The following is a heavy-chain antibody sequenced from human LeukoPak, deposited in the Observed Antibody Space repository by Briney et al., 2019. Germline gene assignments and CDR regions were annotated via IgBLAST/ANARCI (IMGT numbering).Heavy chain of an antibody. V-gene: IGHV3-21*01. CDR3: ASIGSYYDFWSGYSGY. CDR1: GFTFSSYS. D-gene: IGHD3-3*01. CDR2: ISSSSSYT. Sequence: GGSLRLSCAASGFTFSSYSMNWVRQAPGKGLEWVSYISSSSSYTYYADSVKGRFTISRDNAKNSLYLQMNSLRAEDTAVYYCASIGSYYDFWSGYSGYWGQGTLVTVSS. J-gene: IGHJ4*02.